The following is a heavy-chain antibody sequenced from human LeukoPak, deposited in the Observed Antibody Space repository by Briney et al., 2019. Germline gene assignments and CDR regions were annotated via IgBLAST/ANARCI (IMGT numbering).Heavy chain of an antibody. V-gene: IGHV3-33*06. Sequence: PGRSLRLSCAASGFTFSNYGMHWVRQAPGKGLEWVAVIWHNGRNKYYADSVKGRFTTSRDNSKNTLYLQMNSLRAEDTAVYYCAKDTGPWGQGTMVTVSS. J-gene: IGHJ3*01. CDR2: IWHNGRNK. CDR3: AKDTGP. CDR1: GFTFSNYG. D-gene: IGHD4-17*01.